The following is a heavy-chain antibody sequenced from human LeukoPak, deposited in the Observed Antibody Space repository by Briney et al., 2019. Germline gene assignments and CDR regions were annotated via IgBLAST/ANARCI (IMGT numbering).Heavy chain of an antibody. Sequence: GRSLRLSWAAAGFTFSSYGMHWVRQAPGKGLEWVAVIWYDGSNNYYADSVKGRFTISRDNSKNTLYLQMNSLRAEDTAVYYCARDLRDSSSWYPGYWGQGALVTVSS. V-gene: IGHV3-33*01. CDR3: ARDLRDSSSWYPGY. CDR1: GFTFSSYG. D-gene: IGHD6-13*01. J-gene: IGHJ4*02. CDR2: IWYDGSNN.